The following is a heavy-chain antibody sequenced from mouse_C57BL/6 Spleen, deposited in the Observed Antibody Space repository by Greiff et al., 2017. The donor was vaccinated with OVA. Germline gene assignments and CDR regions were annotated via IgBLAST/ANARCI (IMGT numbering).Heavy chain of an antibody. D-gene: IGHD2-3*01. CDR1: GYTFTSYW. Sequence: VQLQQPGAELVMPGASVKLSCKASGYTFTSYWMHWVKQRPGQGLEWIGEIDPSDSYTNYNQKFKGKSTLTVDKSSSTAYMQLSSLTSEDSAVYYCARSNDGYSYWGQGTTLTVSS. CDR3: ARSNDGYSY. J-gene: IGHJ2*01. CDR2: IDPSDSYT. V-gene: IGHV1-69*01.